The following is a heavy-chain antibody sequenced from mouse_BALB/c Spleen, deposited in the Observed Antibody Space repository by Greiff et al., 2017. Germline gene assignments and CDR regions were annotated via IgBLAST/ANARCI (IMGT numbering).Heavy chain of an antibody. Sequence: VQLQQSGPELVKPGASVKMSCKASGYTFTSYVMHWVKQKPGQGLEWIGYINPYNDGTKYNEKFKGKATLTSDKSSSTAYMELSSLTSEDSAVYYCAKITTRGYYAMDDWGQGTSVTVSS. CDR3: AKITTRGYYAMDD. CDR2: INPYNDGT. CDR1: GYTFTSYV. V-gene: IGHV1-14*01. D-gene: IGHD1-1*01. J-gene: IGHJ4*01.